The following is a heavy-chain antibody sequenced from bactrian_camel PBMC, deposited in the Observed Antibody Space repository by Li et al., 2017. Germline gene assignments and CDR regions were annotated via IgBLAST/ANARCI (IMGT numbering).Heavy chain of an antibody. CDR2: IRSAGTT. D-gene: IGHD4*01. J-gene: IGHJ4*01. CDR1: GLTVSGST. V-gene: IGHV3S55*01. CDR3: AAIMRPDVAHVPLHFSKEAMLQEDMYSD. Sequence: HVQLVESGGGSVQAGGSLRLSYTTSGLTVSGSTMGWYRQAPGNECEFVSRIRSAGTTVYADSVKGRFTISQDNAKNTLYLQMNSLKPEDTPMYYCAAIMRPDVAHVPLHFSKEAMLQEDMYSDWGQGTQVTVS.